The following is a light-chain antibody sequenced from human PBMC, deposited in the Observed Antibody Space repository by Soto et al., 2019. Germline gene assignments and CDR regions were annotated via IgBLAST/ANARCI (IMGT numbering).Light chain of an antibody. J-gene: IGKJ1*01. CDR3: QQYGRSPPWT. CDR2: GAS. CDR1: QSVNSFY. V-gene: IGKV3-20*01. Sequence: EIVLTQSPGTLSLFPGERATLSCRASQSVNSFYLAWFQQKPGQAPRLLIYGASTRATGIPDRFSGSGSGTDFTLTISRLEPEDFAVYYCQQYGRSPPWTFGQGTKVEFK.